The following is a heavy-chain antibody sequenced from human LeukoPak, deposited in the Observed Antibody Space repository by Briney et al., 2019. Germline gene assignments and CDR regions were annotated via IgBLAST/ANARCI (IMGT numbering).Heavy chain of an antibody. J-gene: IGHJ4*02. Sequence: GGSLRLSCAASGFTFSSYAMSWVRQAPGKGLEWVSAISGSGGSTYYADSVKGRFTISRDTSKNTLYLQMNSLRAEDTAVYYCAKLRWLQFAGWYFDYWGQGTLVTVSS. CDR3: AKLRWLQFAGWYFDY. CDR1: GFTFSSYA. CDR2: ISGSGGST. V-gene: IGHV3-23*01. D-gene: IGHD5-24*01.